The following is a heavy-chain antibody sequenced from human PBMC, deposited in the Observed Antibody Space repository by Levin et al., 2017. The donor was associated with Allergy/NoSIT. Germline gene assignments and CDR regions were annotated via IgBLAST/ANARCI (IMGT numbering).Heavy chain of an antibody. J-gene: IGHJ4*02. V-gene: IGHV3-7*01. CDR2: IKQDGSEK. CDR3: ARDKVWDYYGSGSKDFDY. CDR1: GFTFSSYW. Sequence: GESLKISCAASGFTFSSYWMSWVRQAPGKGLEWVANIKQDGSEKYYVDSVKGRFTISRDNAKNSLYLQMNSLRAEDTAVYYCARDKVWDYYGSGSKDFDYWGQGTLVTVSS. D-gene: IGHD3-10*01.